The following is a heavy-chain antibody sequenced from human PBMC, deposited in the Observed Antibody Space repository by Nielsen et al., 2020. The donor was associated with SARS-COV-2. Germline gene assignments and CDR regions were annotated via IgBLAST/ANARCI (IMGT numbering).Heavy chain of an antibody. CDR1: GFTFSSHW. CDR2: INSAGSMI. V-gene: IGHV3-74*01. D-gene: IGHD6-19*01. CDR3: VRWYKDLAGTFDY. Sequence: GESLKISCAASGFTFSSHWMHWVRQDPGKGLVWVSRINSAGSMISYADAVKDRFTISRDNAKNTLYLQMNSLRAEDTAVYYCVRWYKDLAGTFDYWGRGTLVTVSS. J-gene: IGHJ4*02.